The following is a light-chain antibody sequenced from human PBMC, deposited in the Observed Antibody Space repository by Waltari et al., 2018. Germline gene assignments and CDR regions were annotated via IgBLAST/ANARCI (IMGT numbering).Light chain of an antibody. Sequence: EIVLTQSPGTLSLSPGDSATFSCRASQSVSSSYLAWYQQKPGQAPRLLIYGASSRATGIPDRISGSGSGTDFTLTLSSLEPEDFAVYYCQQHGTSPFTFGQGTKVEIK. V-gene: IGKV3-20*01. CDR1: QSVSSSY. CDR2: GAS. CDR3: QQHGTSPFT. J-gene: IGKJ2*01.